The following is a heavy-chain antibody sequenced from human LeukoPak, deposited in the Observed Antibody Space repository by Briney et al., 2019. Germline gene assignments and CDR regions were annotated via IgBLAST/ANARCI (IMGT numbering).Heavy chain of an antibody. CDR3: VRGGPYDFWCGYTEVYYFDY. Sequence: PGGSLRLSCAASGFTFSSYSMNWVRQAPGKGLEWVSYISSSSSTKYYADSVKGRFTISRDNAKNSLYLQMNSLRAEDTAVYYCVRGGPYDFWCGYTEVYYFDYWGQGTLVPVSS. J-gene: IGHJ4*02. CDR1: GFTFSSYS. CDR2: ISSSSSTK. V-gene: IGHV3-48*01. D-gene: IGHD3-3*01.